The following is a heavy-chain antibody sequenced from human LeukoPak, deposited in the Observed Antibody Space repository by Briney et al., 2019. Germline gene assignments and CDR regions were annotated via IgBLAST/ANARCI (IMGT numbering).Heavy chain of an antibody. CDR3: ARSDGKTTTTRFDP. D-gene: IGHD4-11*01. Sequence: AASVKVSCKASGGTFSSYAISWVRQAPGQGLEWMGWIIPILGIANYAQKFQGRVTITADKSTSTAYMELSSLRSEDTAVYYCARSDGKTTTTRFDPWGQGTLVTVSS. J-gene: IGHJ5*02. CDR1: GGTFSSYA. V-gene: IGHV1-69*04. CDR2: IIPILGIA.